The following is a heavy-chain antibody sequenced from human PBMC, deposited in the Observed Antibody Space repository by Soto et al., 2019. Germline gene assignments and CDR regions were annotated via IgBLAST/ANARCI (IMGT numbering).Heavy chain of an antibody. V-gene: IGHV4-30-4*01. J-gene: IGHJ4*02. CDR2: IYYSGST. Sequence: PSETLSLTCTVSGGSISSGDYYWSWIRQPPGKGLEWIGYIYYSGSTYYNPSLKSRVTISVDTSKNQFSLKLSSVTAADTAVYYCASNYYDSSGYPIPFDYWGQGTLVTVSS. CDR1: GGSISSGDYY. CDR3: ASNYYDSSGYPIPFDY. D-gene: IGHD3-22*01.